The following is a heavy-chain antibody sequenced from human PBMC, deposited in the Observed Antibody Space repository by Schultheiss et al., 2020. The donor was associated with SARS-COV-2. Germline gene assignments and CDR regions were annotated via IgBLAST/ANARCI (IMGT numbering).Heavy chain of an antibody. D-gene: IGHD6-19*01. Sequence: ASVKVSCKVSGGTFSSYAISWVRQAPGQGLEWMGWIGVYNGDRKYAQKFQDRVTMTTDTSTSTAYMELRSLRSDDTAVYYCARVEYSSGWYDGDYWCQGTLVTVSS. CDR2: IGVYNGDR. V-gene: IGHV1-18*01. CDR3: ARVEYSSGWYDGDY. CDR1: GGTFSSYA. J-gene: IGHJ4*02.